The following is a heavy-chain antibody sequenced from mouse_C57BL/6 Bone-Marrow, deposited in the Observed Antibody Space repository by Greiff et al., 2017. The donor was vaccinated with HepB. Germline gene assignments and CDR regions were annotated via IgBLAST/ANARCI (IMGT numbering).Heavy chain of an antibody. J-gene: IGHJ3*01. CDR3: THNYAY. D-gene: IGHD1-3*01. CDR1: GYTFTDYD. Sequence: QVQLKQSGAELVRPGASVTLSCKASGYTFTDYDMHWVKQTPVHGLEWIGAIDPETGGTAYNQKFKGKAILTADKSSSTASMELRSLTSEDSAVYYGTHNYAYWGQGTLVTVSA. V-gene: IGHV1-15*01. CDR2: IDPETGGT.